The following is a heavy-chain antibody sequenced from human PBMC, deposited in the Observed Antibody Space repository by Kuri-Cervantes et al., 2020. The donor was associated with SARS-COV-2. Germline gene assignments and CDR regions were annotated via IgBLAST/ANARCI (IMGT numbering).Heavy chain of an antibody. V-gene: IGHV3-48*01. CDR1: GFTFSSNS. D-gene: IGHD1-26*01. CDR3: ARGGRYYFGY. Sequence: GESLKISCVASGFTFSSNSMNWVRQAPGKGLEWVSYISGSGFSIYYADSLKGRFTISRDNAKNSPYLQMNSLTAEDTAVYYCARGGRYYFGYWGQGSLVTVSS. J-gene: IGHJ4*02. CDR2: ISGSGFSI.